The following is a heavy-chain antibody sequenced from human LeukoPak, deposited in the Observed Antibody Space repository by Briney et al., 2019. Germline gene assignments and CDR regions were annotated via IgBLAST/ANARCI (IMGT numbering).Heavy chain of an antibody. D-gene: IGHD3-10*01. Sequence: ASVKVSCKASGYTFTSYDINWVRQATGQGLEWMGWMNPNSGNTGSAQRFQGRLTITRNTSISTAYMELSRLRSDDTAVYYCASHLWFGELWDYWGQGTLVTVSS. CDR1: GYTFTSYD. CDR2: MNPNSGNT. V-gene: IGHV1-8*03. CDR3: ASHLWFGELWDY. J-gene: IGHJ4*02.